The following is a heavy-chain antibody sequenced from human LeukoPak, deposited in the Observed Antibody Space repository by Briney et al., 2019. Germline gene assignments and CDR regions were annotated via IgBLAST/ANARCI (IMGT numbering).Heavy chain of an antibody. J-gene: IGHJ4*02. D-gene: IGHD3-10*01. Sequence: GRSLRLSCAASGLGFSSHAMLWVRQAPGEGLEWVAAISNDGRNAFYADSVKGRFTISRDNSKNTLYLQMNSLRAEDTAVYYCAKVFIRNYYGSTPSDYWGQGTLVTVSS. CDR3: AKVFIRNYYGSTPSDY. CDR1: GLGFSSHA. CDR2: ISNDGRNA. V-gene: IGHV3-30*04.